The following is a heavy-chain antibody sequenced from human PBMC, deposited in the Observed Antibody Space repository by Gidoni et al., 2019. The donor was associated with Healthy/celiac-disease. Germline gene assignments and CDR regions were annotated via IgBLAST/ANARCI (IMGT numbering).Heavy chain of an antibody. CDR2: INHSGST. CDR1: GGSFSGYY. D-gene: IGHD6-13*01. Sequence: QVQLQQWGAGLLKPSETLSLTCAVYGGSFSGYYWSWIRQPPGKGLEWIGEINHSGSTNYNPSLKSRVTISVDTSKNQFSLKLSSVTAADTAVYYCARRWAGYSSSWFDYWGQGTLVTVSS. J-gene: IGHJ4*02. V-gene: IGHV4-34*01. CDR3: ARRWAGYSSSWFDY.